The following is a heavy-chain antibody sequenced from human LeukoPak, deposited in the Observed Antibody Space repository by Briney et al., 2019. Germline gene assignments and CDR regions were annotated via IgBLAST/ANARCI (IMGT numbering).Heavy chain of an antibody. J-gene: IGHJ4*02. D-gene: IGHD3-22*01. CDR2: IKQDGSEK. CDR3: ARALDYYDSSGYYGY. Sequence: GGSLRLSCAASGFTFSSYWMSWVRQAPGKGLEWVANIKQDGSEKYYVDSVKGRFTISRDNAKNSLYLQMNSLRAEDTAVYYCARALDYYDSSGYYGYWGQGTLVTVSS. V-gene: IGHV3-7*01. CDR1: GFTFSSYW.